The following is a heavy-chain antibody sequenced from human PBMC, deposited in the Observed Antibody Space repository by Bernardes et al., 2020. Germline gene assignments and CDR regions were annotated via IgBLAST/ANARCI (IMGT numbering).Heavy chain of an antibody. V-gene: IGHV4-39*02. CDR3: ASHPKKWENEDL. CDR2: VHYRGDT. J-gene: IGHJ5*02. Sequence: TLSLLCSVSGASFRSGSKFWALVRQSPGQGPEWFGRVHYRGDTYYNPSLQSRVIISLDTSKNHFSLKLRSVTAADTAVYYCASHPKKWENEDLWCQGSLVTVSS. D-gene: IGHD1-1*01. CDR1: GASFRSGSKF.